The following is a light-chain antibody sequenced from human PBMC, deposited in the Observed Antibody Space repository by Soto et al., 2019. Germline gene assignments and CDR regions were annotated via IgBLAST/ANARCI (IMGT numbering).Light chain of an antibody. Sequence: QPVLTQSSSASASLGSSVKLTCTLSSGHSSYIIAWYQQQPGKAPRYLMKLEGSGSYNKGSGVPDRFSGSSSGADRYLTISNLQFEDEADYYCETWDSNIHWVLGGGTKVTVL. CDR1: SGHSSYI. CDR3: ETWDSNIHWV. CDR2: LEGSGSY. V-gene: IGLV4-60*02. J-gene: IGLJ3*02.